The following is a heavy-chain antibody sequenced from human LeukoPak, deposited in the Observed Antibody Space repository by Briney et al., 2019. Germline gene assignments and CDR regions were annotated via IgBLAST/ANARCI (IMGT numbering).Heavy chain of an antibody. Sequence: SETLSLTCAAYGGSFSGYYWSWIRQPPGKGLEWIGEINHSGSTNYNPSLKSRVTISVDTSKNQFSLKLSSVTAADTAVYYCARLALRNQLLYFHYYGMDVWGQGTTVTVSS. D-gene: IGHD2-2*02. V-gene: IGHV4-34*01. CDR3: ARLALRNQLLYFHYYGMDV. CDR2: INHSGST. J-gene: IGHJ6*02. CDR1: GGSFSGYY.